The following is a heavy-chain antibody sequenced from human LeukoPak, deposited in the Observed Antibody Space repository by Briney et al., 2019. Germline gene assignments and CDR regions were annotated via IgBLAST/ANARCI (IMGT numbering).Heavy chain of an antibody. CDR3: LKSMITSGRVIVTTPPDY. J-gene: IGHJ4*02. CDR2: IRGHGGTT. CDR1: GFTFSNYA. Sequence: GGSLRLSCSASGFTFSNYAIHWVRQAPGKGLEYISSIRGHGGTTYYADSVKGRFTISRDNSKNTLFLQMTSLRAEDTAVYFCLKSMITSGRVIVTTPPDYWGQGTLVTVSS. V-gene: IGHV3-64D*06. D-gene: IGHD3-16*02.